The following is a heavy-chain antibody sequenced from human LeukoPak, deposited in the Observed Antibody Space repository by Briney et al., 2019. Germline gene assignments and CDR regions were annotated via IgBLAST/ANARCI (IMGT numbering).Heavy chain of an antibody. CDR2: IKQDGSEK. Sequence: GGSLRLSCAASGFTFSSYGMNWVRQAPGKGLEWVANIKQDGSEKYYVDSVKGRFTISRDNAKNSLYLQMNSLRAEDTAVYYCAREAGDYTRYYYYYMDVWGKGTTVTISS. CDR1: GFTFSSYG. D-gene: IGHD4-17*01. CDR3: AREAGDYTRYYYYYMDV. V-gene: IGHV3-7*01. J-gene: IGHJ6*03.